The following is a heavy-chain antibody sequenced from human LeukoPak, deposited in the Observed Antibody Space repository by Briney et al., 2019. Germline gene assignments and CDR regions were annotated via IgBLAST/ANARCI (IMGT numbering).Heavy chain of an antibody. CDR2: MNPNSGNT. CDR1: GYTFTSYD. Sequence: GASVKVSCKASGYTFTSYDINWVRQATGQGLEWMGCMNPNSGNTGYAQKFQGRVTMTRNTSISTAYMELSSLRSEDTAVYYCARGPFIIHTAVAGTIWFDPWGQGTLVTVSS. V-gene: IGHV1-8*01. D-gene: IGHD6-19*01. CDR3: ARGPFIIHTAVAGTIWFDP. J-gene: IGHJ5*02.